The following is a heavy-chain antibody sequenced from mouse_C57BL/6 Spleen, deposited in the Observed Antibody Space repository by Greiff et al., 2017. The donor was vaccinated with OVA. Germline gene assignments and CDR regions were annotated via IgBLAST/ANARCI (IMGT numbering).Heavy chain of an antibody. CDR2: IYPGSGNT. CDR1: GYTFTDYY. J-gene: IGHJ2*01. Sequence: VQLQQSGAELVRPGASVKLSCKASGYTFTDYYINWVKQRPGQGLEWIARIYPGSGNTYYNEKFKGKATLTAEKSSSTAYMQLSSLTSEDSAVYFCARNMVTTGGYYFDYWGQGTTLTVSS. CDR3: ARNMVTTGGYYFDY. D-gene: IGHD2-2*01. V-gene: IGHV1-76*01.